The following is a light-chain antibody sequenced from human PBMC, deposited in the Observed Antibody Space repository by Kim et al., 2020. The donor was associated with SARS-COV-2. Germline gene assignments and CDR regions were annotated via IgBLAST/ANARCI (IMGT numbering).Light chain of an antibody. Sequence: DVVMSQSPLSLPVTPGEPASISCTSSQSLLHSNGYSYLDWYLQKPGQSPQLLIYLASNRASGVPDRFSGSGSGTDFTLKISRVEAEDVGLYYCMQARQTPPWTFGPGTKLEI. V-gene: IGKV2-28*01. CDR1: QSLLHSNGYSY. CDR2: LAS. CDR3: MQARQTPPWT. J-gene: IGKJ1*01.